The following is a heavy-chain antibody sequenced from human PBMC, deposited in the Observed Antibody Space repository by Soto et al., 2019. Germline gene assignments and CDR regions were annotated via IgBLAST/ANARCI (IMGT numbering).Heavy chain of an antibody. Sequence: QVQLVESGGGVVQPGRSLRLSCAASGFTFSTYGMHWVRQAPGKGLEWVAVRWYDGSKKYYADSVKGRFTIARDNSKNTRYVHMNRKRAEDTDVSYCARFVGTVGMDVWGQGTTVTVSS. CDR1: GFTFSTYG. V-gene: IGHV3-33*01. CDR3: ARFVGTVGMDV. CDR2: RWYDGSKK. J-gene: IGHJ6*02. D-gene: IGHD5-18*01.